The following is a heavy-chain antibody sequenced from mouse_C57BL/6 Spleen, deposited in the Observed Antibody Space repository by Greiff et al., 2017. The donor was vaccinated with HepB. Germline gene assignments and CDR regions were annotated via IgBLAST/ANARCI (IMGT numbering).Heavy chain of an antibody. CDR3: ARDGYYGGAHFDY. J-gene: IGHJ2*01. CDR1: GYTFTDYN. D-gene: IGHD2-3*01. V-gene: IGHV1-22*01. CDR2: INPNNGGT. Sequence: VQLQQSGPELVKPGASVKMSCKASGYTFTDYNMHWVKQSHGKSLEWIGYINPNNGGTSYNQKFKGKATLTVNKSSSTAYMELRSLTSEDSAVYYWARDGYYGGAHFDYWGQGTTLTVSS.